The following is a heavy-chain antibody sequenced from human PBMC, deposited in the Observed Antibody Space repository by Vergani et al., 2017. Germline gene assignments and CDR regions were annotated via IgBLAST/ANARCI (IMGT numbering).Heavy chain of an antibody. J-gene: IGHJ3*02. D-gene: IGHD1-26*01. Sequence: QVQLQESGPGLVKPSETLSLTCAVSGYSISSGYYWGWIRQPPGKGLEWIGSIYHSGSTYYNPSLKSRVTISVDTSKNQFSLKLSSVTAADTAVYYCASVTIVXAIATLNPDDAFDIWGQGTMVTVSS. CDR1: GYSISSGYY. CDR3: ASVTIVXAIATLNPDDAFDI. V-gene: IGHV4-38-2*01. CDR2: IYHSGST.